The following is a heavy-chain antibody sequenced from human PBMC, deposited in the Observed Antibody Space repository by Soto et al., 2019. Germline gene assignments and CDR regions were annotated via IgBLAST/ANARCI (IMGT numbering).Heavy chain of an antibody. CDR1: GGSISSSSYY. Sequence: SETLSLTCTVSGGSISSSSYYWGWIRQPPGKGLEWIGSIYYSGSTYYNPSLKSRVTISVDTSKNQFSLKLSSVTAADTAVYYCASTPYYGDPYFDYWGQGTLVTVSS. V-gene: IGHV4-39*01. J-gene: IGHJ4*02. D-gene: IGHD4-17*01. CDR3: ASTPYYGDPYFDY. CDR2: IYYSGST.